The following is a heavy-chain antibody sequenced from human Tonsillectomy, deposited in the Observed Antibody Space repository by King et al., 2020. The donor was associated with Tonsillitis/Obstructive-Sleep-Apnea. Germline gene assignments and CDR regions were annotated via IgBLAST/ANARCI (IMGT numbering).Heavy chain of an antibody. Sequence: QLQESGPGLVKPSGTLSLTCAVSGGSISSNNWWSWVRQPPGKGLEWIGETHQSGSTNYNPSLKSRVTISADKSGNQFSRKLNSVTAADTAVYYCARHLGIGGTRGFDFWGQGTMVTVSS. CDR3: ARHLGIGGTRGFDF. J-gene: IGHJ3*01. CDR2: THQSGST. CDR1: GGSISSNNW. V-gene: IGHV4-4*02. D-gene: IGHD1-26*01.